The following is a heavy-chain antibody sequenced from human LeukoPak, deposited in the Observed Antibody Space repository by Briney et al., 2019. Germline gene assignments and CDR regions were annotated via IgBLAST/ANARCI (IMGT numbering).Heavy chain of an antibody. CDR3: AKVHDYEVYYDMDV. D-gene: IGHD4-17*01. CDR2: ISGGGGST. Sequence: GGSLRLSCAASGFTFSNYAMSWVRQAPGKGLDWVSTISGGGGSTYYADSVEGRFSISRDNSKNTLYLQMNSLRAEDTAVYYCAKVHDYEVYYDMDVWGQGTTVTVSS. V-gene: IGHV3-23*01. CDR1: GFTFSNYA. J-gene: IGHJ6*02.